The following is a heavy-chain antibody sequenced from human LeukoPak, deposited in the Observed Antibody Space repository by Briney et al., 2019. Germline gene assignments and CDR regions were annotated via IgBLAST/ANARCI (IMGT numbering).Heavy chain of an antibody. CDR2: IYYSGST. D-gene: IGHD4-17*01. Sequence: SSETLSLTCTVSGGSISSNSYYWGWIRQPPGKGLEWIGSIYYSGSTYYNPSLKRRVPISVDTSKNQFSLKMSSVTAADTAVYYCARSLYGDYAFDIWGRGTMVTVSS. CDR1: GGSISSNSYY. V-gene: IGHV4-39*01. CDR3: ARSLYGDYAFDI. J-gene: IGHJ3*02.